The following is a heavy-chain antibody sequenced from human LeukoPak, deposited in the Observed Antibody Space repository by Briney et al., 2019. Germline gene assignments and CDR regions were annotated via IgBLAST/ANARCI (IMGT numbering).Heavy chain of an antibody. CDR3: AKDSSYYYGSTCYIDY. CDR2: ICGGGART. V-gene: IGHV3-23*01. CDR1: GFTFNNYA. J-gene: IGHJ4*02. Sequence: GGSLRLSCAASGFTFNNYAMSWVRQAPGKGLEWVSGICGGGARTYYPDSVKGRFTISRDNSKNTLYLQMNSLRAEDTAVYYCAKDSSYYYGSTCYIDYWGQGALVTVSS. D-gene: IGHD3-22*01.